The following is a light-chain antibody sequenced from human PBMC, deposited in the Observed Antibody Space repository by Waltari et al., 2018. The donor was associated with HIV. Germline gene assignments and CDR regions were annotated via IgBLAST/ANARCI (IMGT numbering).Light chain of an antibody. CDR1: QSISSW. CDR3: QQSKT. Sequence: DIQMTQSPSTLSASVGDRVTITCRASQSISSWLAWYQQKPGKAPKLLIYKASSLESGVPSRFSGSGSGTEFTLTISSLQPDDFATYYCQQSKTFGQGTKVEIK. J-gene: IGKJ1*01. CDR2: KAS. V-gene: IGKV1-5*03.